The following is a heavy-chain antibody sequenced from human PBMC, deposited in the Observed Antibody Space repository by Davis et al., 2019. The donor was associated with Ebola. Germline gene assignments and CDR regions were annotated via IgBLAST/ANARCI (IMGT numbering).Heavy chain of an antibody. J-gene: IGHJ3*02. CDR2: INPSGGST. D-gene: IGHD3-22*01. Sequence: AASVKVSCKASGYTFTSYYMHWVRQAPGQGLEWMGIINPSGGSTRYAQKFQGRVTMTRDTSISTAYMELSSLRSEDTAVYYCARVHYYDSSANDAFDIWGQGTMVTVSS. CDR3: ARVHYYDSSANDAFDI. V-gene: IGHV1-46*01. CDR1: GYTFTSYY.